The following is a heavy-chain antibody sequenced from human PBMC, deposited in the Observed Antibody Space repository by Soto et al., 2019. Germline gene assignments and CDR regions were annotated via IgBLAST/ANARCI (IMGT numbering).Heavy chain of an antibody. J-gene: IGHJ4*02. CDR3: ATMGTPATGLYYFDY. Sequence: QVQLQESGPGLVKPSQTLSLTCTVSGGSISSGNYYWSWIRQPPGKGLEWIGFISYSGSTYYSASLKSRFTISVDTSKNQCSLNLSFVTAADTAVYYCATMGTPATGLYYFDYWGQGTLVTVSS. V-gene: IGHV4-30-4*01. CDR2: ISYSGST. CDR1: GGSISSGNYY. D-gene: IGHD1-7*01.